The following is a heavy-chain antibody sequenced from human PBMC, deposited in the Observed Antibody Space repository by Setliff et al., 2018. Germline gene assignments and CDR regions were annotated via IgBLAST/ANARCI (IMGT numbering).Heavy chain of an antibody. CDR1: GGSISPYY. CDR2: IFYSGSA. V-gene: IGHV4-59*08. CDR3: ARSPMVRGGYWDYIDY. Sequence: PSETLSLTCSVSGGSISPYYWIWIRQSPGKGLEWIGYIFYSGSARYNPSLESRVTMSVDTSKNQISLKLTSVTAADTAVYYCARSPMVRGGYWDYIDYWGQGTLVTVSS. J-gene: IGHJ4*02. D-gene: IGHD3-10*01.